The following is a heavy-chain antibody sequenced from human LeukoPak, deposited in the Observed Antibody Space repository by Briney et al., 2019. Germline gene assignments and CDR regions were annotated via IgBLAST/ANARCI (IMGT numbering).Heavy chain of an antibody. CDR3: ARDHEMATIPDY. V-gene: IGHV3-33*01. D-gene: IGHD5-24*01. J-gene: IGHJ4*02. CDR1: GFTFSSYG. Sequence: GRSLRLSCAASGFTFSSYGMHWVRQAPGKGLEWVAVIWYDGSNKYYADSVKGRFAISRDNSKNTLYLQMNSLRAEDTAVYYCARDHEMATIPDYWGQGTLVTVPS. CDR2: IWYDGSNK.